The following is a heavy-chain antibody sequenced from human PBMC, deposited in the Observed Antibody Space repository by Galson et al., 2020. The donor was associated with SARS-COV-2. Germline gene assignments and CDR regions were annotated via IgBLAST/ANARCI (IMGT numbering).Heavy chain of an antibody. CDR1: GFTFSSSA. J-gene: IGHJ6*02. Sequence: GGSLRLSCAASGFTFSSSAMHWVRQAPGQELEWVAVISYDGSNKYYADSVKGRFTISRDNSKNTLYLQMNSLRAEDTAVYYCARGGGGNYYYGMDVWGQGTMVTVSS. D-gene: IGHD2-15*01. CDR3: ARGGGGNYYYGMDV. V-gene: IGHV3-30*04. CDR2: ISYDGSNK.